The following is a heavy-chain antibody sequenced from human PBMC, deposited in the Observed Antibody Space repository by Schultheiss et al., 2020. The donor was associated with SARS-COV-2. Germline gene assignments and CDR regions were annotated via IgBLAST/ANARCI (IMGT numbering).Heavy chain of an antibody. J-gene: IGHJ6*02. D-gene: IGHD3-22*01. V-gene: IGHV3-74*01. CDR3: ARVGDSSGYYYYYYGMDV. Sequence: GGSLRLSCAASGFTFSSYWMHWVRQAPGKGLVWVSRINSDGSSTSYADSVKGRFTISRDNSKNTLYLQMNSLRAEDTAVYYCARVGDSSGYYYYYYGMDVWGQGTTVTVSS. CDR1: GFTFSSYW. CDR2: INSDGSST.